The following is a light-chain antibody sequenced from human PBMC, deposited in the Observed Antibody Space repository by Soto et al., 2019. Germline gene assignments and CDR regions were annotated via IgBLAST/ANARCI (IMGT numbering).Light chain of an antibody. V-gene: IGKV1-33*01. Sequence: DIRMTQSPSSLSSSVGDRFTITCQASQDVSNYLNWYQQKLGKAPKLLIYDASNLETGVPSRFSGSGSGTYFSFTISSLQPEDFATYYCQQYSNLIAFGQGTRLEIK. CDR3: QQYSNLIA. CDR1: QDVSNY. CDR2: DAS. J-gene: IGKJ5*01.